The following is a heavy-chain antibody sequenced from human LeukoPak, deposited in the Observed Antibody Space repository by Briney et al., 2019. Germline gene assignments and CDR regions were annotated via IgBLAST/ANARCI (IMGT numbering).Heavy chain of an antibody. V-gene: IGHV3-23*01. D-gene: IGHD3-16*01. Sequence: GGSLRLSCAASGFTFSSYAMSWVRQAPGKGLEWISAISGSGGSTYYADSVKGRFTISRDNSKNTLYLQMTSLRAEDTAVYYCAKSQPSIWVGAAYYYYYGMDVWGQGPTVTVSS. CDR2: ISGSGGST. CDR1: GFTFSSYA. CDR3: AKSQPSIWVGAAYYYYYGMDV. J-gene: IGHJ6*02.